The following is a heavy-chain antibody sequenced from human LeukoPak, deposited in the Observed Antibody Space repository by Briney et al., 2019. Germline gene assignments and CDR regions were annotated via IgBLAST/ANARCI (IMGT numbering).Heavy chain of an antibody. J-gene: IGHJ4*02. CDR3: ARLNVYLDY. CDR2: IYYSGST. V-gene: IGHV4-39*01. CDR1: GGSISSSSYY. Sequence: PLETLSLTCTVSGGSISSSSYYWGWIRQPPGKGLEWIGSIYYSGSTYYNPSLKSRVTISVDTSKNQFSLKLSSVTAADTAVYYCARLNVYLDYWGQGTLVTVSS.